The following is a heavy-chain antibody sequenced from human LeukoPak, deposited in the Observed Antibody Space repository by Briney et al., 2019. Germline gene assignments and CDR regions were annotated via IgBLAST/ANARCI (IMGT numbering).Heavy chain of an antibody. CDR1: GGSISSYY. CDR3: ARHVSGSGWEDDAFDI. V-gene: IGHV4-59*08. J-gene: IGHJ3*02. CDR2: IYYSGST. D-gene: IGHD6-19*01. Sequence: PSETLSLTCTVSGGSISSYYWSWIRQPPGKGLEWIGYIYYSGSTNYNPSLKSRVTISVDTSKNQFSLKLSSVTAADTAVYYCARHVSGSGWEDDAFDIWGQGTMVTVSS.